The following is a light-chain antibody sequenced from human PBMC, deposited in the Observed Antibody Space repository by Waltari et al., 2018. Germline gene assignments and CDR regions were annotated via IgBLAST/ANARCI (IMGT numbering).Light chain of an antibody. J-gene: IGLJ2*01. V-gene: IGLV2-14*03. Sequence: SALTQPDSVSGSPGQSITISCSGISSDSGGYNYVSWYQQHPGEAPKLIIYDVTNRPSRVSDRFSGSKSGSSASLTISGLQPEDEADYYCSSFTSSTTGIFGGGTKLPVL. CDR1: SSDSGGYNY. CDR2: DVT. CDR3: SSFTSSTTGI.